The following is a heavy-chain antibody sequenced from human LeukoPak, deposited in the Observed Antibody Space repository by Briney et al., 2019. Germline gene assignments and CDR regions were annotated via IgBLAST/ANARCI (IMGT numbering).Heavy chain of an antibody. CDR2: ISYDGSNK. CDR3: ARDWIQGSVGGY. V-gene: IGHV3-30-3*01. J-gene: IGHJ4*02. Sequence: PGRSLRLSCAATGFTFSSYAMHWVRQAPGKGLEWVAVISYDGSNKYYADSVKGRFTISRDNAKNSLYLQMNSLRAEDTAVYYCARDWIQGSVGGYWGQGTLVTVSS. CDR1: GFTFSSYA. D-gene: IGHD5-18*01.